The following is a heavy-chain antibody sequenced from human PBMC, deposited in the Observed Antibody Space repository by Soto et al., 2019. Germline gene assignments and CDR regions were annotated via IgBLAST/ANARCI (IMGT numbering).Heavy chain of an antibody. V-gene: IGHV3-23*01. CDR1: GFTFSSYA. D-gene: IGHD2-15*01. Sequence: EVQLLESGGGLVQPGGSLRLSCAASGFTFSSYAMTWVRQTPGQGLRWVSTVTAGGDNTYHADSVKGRFTISRDTSKNTLYLQMNSRRVEDTAIYQCARLYSRAYDMWGQGTMVTVSS. J-gene: IGHJ3*02. CDR2: VTAGGDNT. CDR3: ARLYSRAYDM.